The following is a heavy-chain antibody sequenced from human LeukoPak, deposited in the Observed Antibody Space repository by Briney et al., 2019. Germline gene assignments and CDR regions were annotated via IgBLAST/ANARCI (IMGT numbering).Heavy chain of an antibody. J-gene: IGHJ4*02. CDR2: ISGSGVST. Sequence: GGSLRLSCAASGFTFVTYSMSWVRQAPGKGLEWVAIISGSGVSTFYADSVRGRFTISRDSSKNTLYLQLNSLTAEDTTMYYCAKDEGRLITNWYRQYWGQGTPVTVSS. D-gene: IGHD1-1*01. V-gene: IGHV3-23*01. CDR1: GFTFVTYS. CDR3: AKDEGRLITNWYRQY.